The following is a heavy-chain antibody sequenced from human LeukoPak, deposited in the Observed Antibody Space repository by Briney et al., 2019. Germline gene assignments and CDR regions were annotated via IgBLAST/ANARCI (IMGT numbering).Heavy chain of an antibody. V-gene: IGHV4-4*02. Sequence: PSETLSLTCAVSGGSISSSNWWSWVRQPPGKGLEWIGEIYHSGSTNYNPSLKSRVTISVDKSKNQFSLKLSSVTAADTAVYYCARSPRRSDFWSGKWDVDWGQGTMVTVSS. D-gene: IGHD3-3*01. CDR3: ARSPRRSDFWSGKWDVD. CDR2: IYHSGST. J-gene: IGHJ3*01. CDR1: GGSISSSNW.